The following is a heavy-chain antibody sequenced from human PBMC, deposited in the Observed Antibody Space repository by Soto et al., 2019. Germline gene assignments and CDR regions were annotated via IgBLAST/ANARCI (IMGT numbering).Heavy chain of an antibody. Sequence: SETLSLTCAVYGGSFSGYYWSWIRQPPGKGLEWIGEINHSGSTNYNPSLKSRVTISVDTSKNQFSLKLSSVTAADTAVYYCERGLLVVVTAPIRDYFDYWGQGNLVTVSS. D-gene: IGHD2-21*02. CDR1: GGSFSGYY. CDR3: ERGLLVVVTAPIRDYFDY. V-gene: IGHV4-34*01. J-gene: IGHJ4*02. CDR2: INHSGST.